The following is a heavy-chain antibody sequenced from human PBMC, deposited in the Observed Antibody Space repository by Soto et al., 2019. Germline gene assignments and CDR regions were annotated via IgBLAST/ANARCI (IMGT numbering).Heavy chain of an antibody. CDR3: ARWGTTGGLDV. CDR2: TSYDGSNK. J-gene: IGHJ4*02. D-gene: IGHD3-16*01. Sequence: QVQLVESGGGVVQPGTSLRLSCVGSGLTFRSYVIHWVRQAPGKGLEWVALTSYDGSNKYYDDSVKGRFTISRDNSRNTVDLQMDSLSLEDTALYYCARWGTTGGLDVWGQGTLVSVSS. V-gene: IGHV3-30*19. CDR1: GLTFRSYV.